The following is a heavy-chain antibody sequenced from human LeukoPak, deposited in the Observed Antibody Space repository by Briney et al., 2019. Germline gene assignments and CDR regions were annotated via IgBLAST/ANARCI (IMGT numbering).Heavy chain of an antibody. J-gene: IGHJ4*02. Sequence: GASLRLSCAASGFTFSSYAMSWVRQAPGKGLEWVSTISSSGGSTYYAGSVKGRFTISRDNSKNTLYLQMNSLRAEDTAVYYCAKSSSGWSGGSRYFDFWGQGTLVTVSS. CDR3: AKSSSGWSGGSRYFDF. D-gene: IGHD6-19*01. CDR1: GFTFSSYA. CDR2: ISSSGGST. V-gene: IGHV3-23*01.